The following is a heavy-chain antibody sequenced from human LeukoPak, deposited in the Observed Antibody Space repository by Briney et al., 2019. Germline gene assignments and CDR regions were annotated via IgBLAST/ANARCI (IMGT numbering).Heavy chain of an antibody. CDR1: GVSINSYY. V-gene: IGHV4-59*12. CDR3: ARGFSDY. J-gene: IGHJ4*02. Sequence: SETLSLTCTVSGVSINSYYWSWIRQSPGKGLEWIGYIYYSGSTNYNPSLKSRVTISVDTSKNQFSLKLSSVTAADTAVYYCARGFSDYWGQGTLVTVSS. D-gene: IGHD3-10*01. CDR2: IYYSGST.